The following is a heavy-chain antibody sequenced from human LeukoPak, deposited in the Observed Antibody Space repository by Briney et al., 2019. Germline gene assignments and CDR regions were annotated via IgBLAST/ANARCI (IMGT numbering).Heavy chain of an antibody. CDR1: GFTFSSYS. CDR2: ISSSSSTI. Sequence: TGGSLRLSCAASGFTFSSYSMNWVRQAPGKGLEWVSYISSSSSTIYYADSVKGRFTISRDNAKNSLYLQMNSLRAEDTAVYYCARTPGYAIPYYYGMDVWGQGTTVTVSS. CDR3: ARTPGYAIPYYYGMDV. V-gene: IGHV3-48*01. D-gene: IGHD2-8*01. J-gene: IGHJ6*02.